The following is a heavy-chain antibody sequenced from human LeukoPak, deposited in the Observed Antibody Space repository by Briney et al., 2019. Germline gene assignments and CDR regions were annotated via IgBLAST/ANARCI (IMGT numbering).Heavy chain of an antibody. J-gene: IGHJ4*02. V-gene: IGHV3-30*02. CDR1: GFTFSSYG. CDR3: ARGGMYYYDSSGHFRFDY. CDR2: IRYDGSNK. D-gene: IGHD3-22*01. Sequence: PGGSLRLSCAASGFTFSSYGMHWVRQAPGKGLEWVAFIRYDGSNKYYADSVKGRFTISRDNSKNTLYLQMNSLRAEDTAVYYCARGGMYYYDSSGHFRFDYWGQGTLVTVSS.